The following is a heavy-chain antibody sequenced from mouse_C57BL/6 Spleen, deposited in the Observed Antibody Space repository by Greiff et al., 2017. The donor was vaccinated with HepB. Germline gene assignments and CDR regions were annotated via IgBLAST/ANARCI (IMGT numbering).Heavy chain of an antibody. CDR2: IYPRSGNT. D-gene: IGHD1-1*01. J-gene: IGHJ2*01. CDR1: GYTFTSYG. V-gene: IGHV1-81*01. CDR3: ARRGTTVVADYFDY. Sequence: QVQLQQSGAELARPGASVKLSCKASGYTFTSYGISWVKQRTGQGLEWIGEIYPRSGNTYYNEKFKGKATLTADKSSSTAYMELRSLTSEDSAVYFCARRGTTVVADYFDYWGQGTTLTVSS.